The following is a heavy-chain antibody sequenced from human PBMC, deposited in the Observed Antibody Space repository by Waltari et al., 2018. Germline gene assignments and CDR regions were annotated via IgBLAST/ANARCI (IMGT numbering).Heavy chain of an antibody. CDR1: GFTFSSYR. D-gene: IGHD6-13*01. Sequence: EVQLVESGGGLVQPGGSLSLSCAASGFTFSSYRMSWARQAHGKGLEWVANIKKDGSEKYYVDSVKGRFTISRDNAKNSLYLQMNSLRVEDTAVYYCASDLRIAAGNYYYYMDVWGKGTTVTVSS. V-gene: IGHV3-7*01. CDR3: ASDLRIAAGNYYYYMDV. CDR2: IKKDGSEK. J-gene: IGHJ6*03.